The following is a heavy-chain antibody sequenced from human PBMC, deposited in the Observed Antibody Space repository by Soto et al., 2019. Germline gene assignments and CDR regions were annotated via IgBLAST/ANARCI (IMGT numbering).Heavy chain of an antibody. CDR2: IDKHGDGT. Sequence: EVQVVESGGGLVQPGGSLRLSCAAYGFTFTNYWMHWVRQVPGEGLVWVSRIDKHGDGTSYADFVKGRFTISRDNAKNTLYLQMNSLRVDDTAIYYCGTVFEKWGQGTMVTVSS. CDR3: GTVFEK. V-gene: IGHV3-74*01. J-gene: IGHJ3*02. CDR1: GFTFTNYW.